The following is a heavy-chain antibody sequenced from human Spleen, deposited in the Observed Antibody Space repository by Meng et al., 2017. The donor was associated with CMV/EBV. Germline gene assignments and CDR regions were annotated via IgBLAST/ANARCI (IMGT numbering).Heavy chain of an antibody. V-gene: IGHV4-59*10. CDR1: GGSISSYY. D-gene: IGHD2-15*01. CDR2: IYTSGST. Sequence: QVQLQQWGAGLLKPSETLSLTCTVSGGSISSYYWSWIRQPAGKGLEWIGRIYTSGSTNYNPSLKSRVTMSVDTSKNQFSLKLSSVTAADTAVYYCAREKGRVVVAAYFDYWGQGTLVTVSS. J-gene: IGHJ4*02. CDR3: AREKGRVVVAAYFDY.